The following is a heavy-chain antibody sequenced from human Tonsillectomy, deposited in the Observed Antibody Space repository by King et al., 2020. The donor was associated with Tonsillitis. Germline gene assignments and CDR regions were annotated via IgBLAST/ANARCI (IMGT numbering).Heavy chain of an antibody. D-gene: IGHD3-22*01. J-gene: IGHJ4*02. CDR1: GYTFTGYY. CDR3: ATRASTHHYDSGGSLVY. V-gene: IGHV1-2*02. Sequence: EQLVQSGAEVKKPGASVKVSCKASGYTFTGYYLHWVRQAPGQGLEWMGWINPNSGDTDYAQKFEGRVTMTRDTSISTAYMDLSRLGSDDTAVYFCATRASTHHYDSGGSLVYWGQGTLVTVSS. CDR2: INPNSGDT.